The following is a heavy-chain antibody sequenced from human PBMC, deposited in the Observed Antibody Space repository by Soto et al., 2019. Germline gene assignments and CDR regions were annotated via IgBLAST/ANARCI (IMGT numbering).Heavy chain of an antibody. J-gene: IGHJ4*02. D-gene: IGHD3-22*01. V-gene: IGHV3-48*02. CDR2: ISSSSSTI. Sequence: ESGGGLVQPGGSLRLSCAASGFTFSSYSMNWVRQAPGKGLEWVSYISSSSSTIYYADSVKGRFTISRDNAKNSLYLQMNSLRDEDTAVYYCARDLSNYYDSSGYYYYFDYWGQGTLVTVSS. CDR1: GFTFSSYS. CDR3: ARDLSNYYDSSGYYYYFDY.